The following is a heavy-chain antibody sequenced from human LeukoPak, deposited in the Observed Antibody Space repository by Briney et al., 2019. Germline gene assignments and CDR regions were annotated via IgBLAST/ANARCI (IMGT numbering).Heavy chain of an antibody. J-gene: IGHJ5*02. Sequence: NPSETLSLTCAVYGGSFSGYYWSWIRQPPGKGLEWIGEINHSGSTNYNPSLKSRVTISVDTSKNQFSLKLSSVTAADTAVYYCARGAILTGYYRGLNWFDPWGQGTLVTVSS. CDR1: GGSFSGYY. D-gene: IGHD3-9*01. CDR3: ARGAILTGYYRGLNWFDP. V-gene: IGHV4-34*01. CDR2: INHSGST.